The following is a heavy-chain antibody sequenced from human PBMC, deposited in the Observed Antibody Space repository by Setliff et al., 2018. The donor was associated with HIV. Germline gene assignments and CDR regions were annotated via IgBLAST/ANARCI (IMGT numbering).Heavy chain of an antibody. Sequence: SETLSLTCGVFGGSFSGSYWSWIRQSPGKGLEWIGEINHSGSPNYNPSLKSRVTISVDTSNNQFTLRLKSVTAADTAVYYCARLGCNLRFLTVWGQGTTVTVSS. J-gene: IGHJ6*02. CDR2: INHSGSP. CDR3: ARLGCNLRFLTV. CDR1: GGSFSGSY. V-gene: IGHV4-34*01. D-gene: IGHD3-3*01.